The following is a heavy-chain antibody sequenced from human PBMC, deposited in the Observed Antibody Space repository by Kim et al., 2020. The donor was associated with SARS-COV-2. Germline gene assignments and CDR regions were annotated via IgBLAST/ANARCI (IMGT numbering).Heavy chain of an antibody. J-gene: IGHJ4*02. CDR2: IYYSGST. V-gene: IGHV4-31*03. D-gene: IGHD3-22*01. CDR1: GGSISSGGYY. Sequence: SETLSLTCTVSGGSISSGGYYWSWIRQHPGKGLEWIGYIYYSGSTYYNPSLKSRVTISVDTSKNQFSLKLSSVTAADTAVYYCARGDITMIERWGQGTLVTVSS. CDR3: ARGDITMIER.